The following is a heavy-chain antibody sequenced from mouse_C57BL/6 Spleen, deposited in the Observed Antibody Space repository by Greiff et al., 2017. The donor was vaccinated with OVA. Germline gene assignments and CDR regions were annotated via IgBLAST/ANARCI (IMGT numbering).Heavy chain of an antibody. V-gene: IGHV1-64*01. CDR1: GYTFTSYW. D-gene: IGHD1-1*01. J-gene: IGHJ3*01. CDR3: ARWDYYGSIGFAY. Sequence: QVQLQQSGAELVKPGASVKLSCKASGYTFTSYWMLWVKQRPGQGLEWIGMIHPNSGSTNYNEKFKSKATLTVDKSSSTAYMQLSSLTSEDSAVYYCARWDYYGSIGFAYWGQGTLVTVSA. CDR2: IHPNSGST.